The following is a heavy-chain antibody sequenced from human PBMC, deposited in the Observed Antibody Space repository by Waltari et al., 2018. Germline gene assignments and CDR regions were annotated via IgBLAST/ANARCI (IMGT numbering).Heavy chain of an antibody. CDR2: IYHSGST. D-gene: IGHD3-3*01. CDR3: ARWYYDFWSGYYAFDI. CDR1: GYSIRSGYY. V-gene: IGHV4-38-2*01. Sequence: QVQLQESGPGLVKPSETLSLTCAVPGYSIRSGYYWCWIRQPPGKGLEWIGSIYHSGSTYYNPSLKSRVTISVDTSKNQFSLKLSSVTAADTAVYYCARWYYDFWSGYYAFDIWGQGTMVTVSS. J-gene: IGHJ3*02.